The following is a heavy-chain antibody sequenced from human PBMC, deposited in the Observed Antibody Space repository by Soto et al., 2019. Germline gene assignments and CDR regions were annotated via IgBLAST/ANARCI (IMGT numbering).Heavy chain of an antibody. V-gene: IGHV4-31*03. CDR2: IYYSGST. J-gene: IGHJ6*02. CDR1: GGSISSGGYY. CDR3: ARTSSSWTPYYYYGMDV. D-gene: IGHD6-13*01. Sequence: QVQLQESGPGLVKPSQTLSLTCTVSGGSISSGGYYWSWIRQHPGKGLEWIGYIYYSGSTYYNPSLKSRVTISVDTSKNPFSLKLSSVTAADTAVYYCARTSSSWTPYYYYGMDVWGQGTTVTVSS.